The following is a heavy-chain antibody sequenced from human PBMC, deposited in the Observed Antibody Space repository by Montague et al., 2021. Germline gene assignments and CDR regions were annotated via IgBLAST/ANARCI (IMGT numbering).Heavy chain of an antibody. V-gene: IGHV4-59*08. J-gene: IGHJ3*02. CDR2: IYYVGST. CDR3: ARHGVSSWYRELDGFDI. D-gene: IGHD6-13*01. CDR1: GGSISAYY. Sequence: ETLSLTCTVSGGSISAYYWSWIRQPPGKGLEWIGYIYYVGSTNYNPSLKSRVTVSVDTSKNQFSLKLSSVTAADTAVYYCARHGVSSWYRELDGFDIWGQGTMVIVSS.